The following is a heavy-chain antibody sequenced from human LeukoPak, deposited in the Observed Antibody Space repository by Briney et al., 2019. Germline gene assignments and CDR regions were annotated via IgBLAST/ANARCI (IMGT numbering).Heavy chain of an antibody. CDR2: IYYSGST. Sequence: RPSETLSLTCTVSGDSISSHYWSWIRQPPGKGLEWIAYIYYSGSTNYNPSLKSRVTISVDTSKNQFSLRLSSVTAADTAVYHCARGGGYNYFDYWGQGTLVTVSS. CDR3: ARGGGYNYFDY. CDR1: GDSISSHY. J-gene: IGHJ4*02. V-gene: IGHV4-59*11. D-gene: IGHD5-24*01.